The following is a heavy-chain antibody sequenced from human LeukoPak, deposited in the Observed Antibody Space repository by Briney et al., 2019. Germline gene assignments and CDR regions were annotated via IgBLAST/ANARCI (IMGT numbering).Heavy chain of an antibody. CDR3: ARRTYSSSSSIFDY. Sequence: APVKVSCKASGYTFTSYGISWVRQAPGQGLEWMAWISGYNGNTNYAQKLQGRVTMTTDTSTSTAYMELRSLRSDDTAVYYCARRTYSSSSSIFDYWGQGTLVTVSS. D-gene: IGHD6-6*01. V-gene: IGHV1-18*01. CDR1: GYTFTSYG. J-gene: IGHJ4*02. CDR2: ISGYNGNT.